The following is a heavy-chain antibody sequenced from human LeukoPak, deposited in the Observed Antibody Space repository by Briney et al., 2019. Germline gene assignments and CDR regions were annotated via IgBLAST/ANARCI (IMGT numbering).Heavy chain of an antibody. CDR1: GFTFSSYA. J-gene: IGHJ5*02. V-gene: IGHV3-23*01. Sequence: GGSLRLSCAASGFTFSSYAMSWVRQAPGKGLEWVSSISSGAGSTYYADSVKGRFTISRDNSKNTLYLQMNSLRAEDAAVYYCAKDRTGNYVAWFDPWGQGTLVTVSS. CDR2: ISSGAGST. CDR3: AKDRTGNYVAWFDP. D-gene: IGHD4-11*01.